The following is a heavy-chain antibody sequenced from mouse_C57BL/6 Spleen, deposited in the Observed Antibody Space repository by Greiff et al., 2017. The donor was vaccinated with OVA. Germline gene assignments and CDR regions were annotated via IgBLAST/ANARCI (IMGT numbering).Heavy chain of an antibody. CDR2: IDPSDSYT. CDR1: GYTFTSYW. J-gene: IGHJ1*03. V-gene: IGHV1-50*01. Sequence: VQLQQPGAELVKPGASVKLSCKASGYTFTSYWMQWVKQRPGQGLEWIGEIDPSDSYTNYNQKFKGKATVTVDTSSSTAYMQLSSLTSEDSAVYYCARSDGDVWGTGTTVTVSS. CDR3: ARSDGDV. D-gene: IGHD2-3*01.